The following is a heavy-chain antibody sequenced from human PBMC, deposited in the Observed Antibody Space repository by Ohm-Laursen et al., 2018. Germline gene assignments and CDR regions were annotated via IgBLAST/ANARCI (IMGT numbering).Heavy chain of an antibody. V-gene: IGHV4-38-2*01. CDR3: ARVEQQLTYYFDY. J-gene: IGHJ4*02. CDR2: IYHSGST. D-gene: IGHD6-13*01. Sequence: SETLSLTCAVSGYSISSGYYWGWIRQPPGKGLEWIGSIYHSGSTYYNPSLKSRITISVDTSKNQFSLKLSSVTAADTAVYYCARVEQQLTYYFDYWGQGTLVTVSS. CDR1: GYSISSGYY.